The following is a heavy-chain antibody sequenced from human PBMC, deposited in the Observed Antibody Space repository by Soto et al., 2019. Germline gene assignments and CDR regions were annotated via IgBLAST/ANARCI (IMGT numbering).Heavy chain of an antibody. V-gene: IGHV3-23*01. CDR1: GFTFSSYA. CDR3: AKDLTPTYYYDSSGYFDY. J-gene: IGHJ4*02. CDR2: ISGSGGST. Sequence: EVQLLESGGGLVQPGGSLRLSCAASGFTFSSYAMSWVRQAPGKGPEWVSAISGSGGSTYYADSVKGRFTISRDNSKNTLYLQMNSLRAEDTAVYYCAKDLTPTYYYDSSGYFDYWGQGTLVTVSS. D-gene: IGHD3-22*01.